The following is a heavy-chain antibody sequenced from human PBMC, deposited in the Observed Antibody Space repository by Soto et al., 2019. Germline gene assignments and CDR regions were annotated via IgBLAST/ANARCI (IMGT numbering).Heavy chain of an antibody. CDR3: AKDRASSSSSPQDYYYYYGMDV. V-gene: IGHV3-23*01. CDR1: GFTFSSYA. CDR2: ISGSGGST. Sequence: EVQLLESGGGLVQPGGSLRLSCAASGFTFSSYAMSWVRQAPGKGLEWVSAISGSGGSTYYADSVKGRFIISRDNSKNTLYLQMNSLRAEDTAVYYCAKDRASSSSSPQDYYYYYGMDVWGQGTTVTVSS. D-gene: IGHD6-6*01. J-gene: IGHJ6*02.